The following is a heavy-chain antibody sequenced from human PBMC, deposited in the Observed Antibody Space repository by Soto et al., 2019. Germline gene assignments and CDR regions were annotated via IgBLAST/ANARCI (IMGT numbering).Heavy chain of an antibody. D-gene: IGHD6-13*01. J-gene: IGHJ4*02. CDR3: AKGLINGRWYAED. CDR2: ITGSGTGT. CDR1: GFTFSTCV. V-gene: IGHV3-23*01. Sequence: PGGSLRLSCGASGFTFSTCVMTWVRQAPGKGLEWVSCITGSGTGTYYADSVKGRFTISRDNSKNTMYLQMNNLRAEDTGVYYCAKGLINGRWYAEDWGQGTLVT.